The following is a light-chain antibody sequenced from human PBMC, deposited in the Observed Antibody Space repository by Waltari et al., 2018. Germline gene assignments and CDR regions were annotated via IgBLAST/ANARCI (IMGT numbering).Light chain of an antibody. CDR2: VNSDGSH. V-gene: IGLV4-69*01. Sequence: QLMLTQSPSASASLGASVKLTCTLSSGHSSYSIACHQQHPEKGPRYLRKVNSDGSHTKGDGIPDRFSGSSSGTERYLSISSLQSEDEADYYCQTGGCGIWVFGGGTKLTVL. J-gene: IGLJ3*02. CDR3: QTGGCGIWV. CDR1: SGHSSYS.